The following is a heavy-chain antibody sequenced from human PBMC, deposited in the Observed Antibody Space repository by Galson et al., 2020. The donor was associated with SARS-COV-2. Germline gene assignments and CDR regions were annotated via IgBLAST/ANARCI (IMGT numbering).Heavy chain of an antibody. CDR2: IFFDGSEK. CDR1: GFTFSDHA. V-gene: IGHV3-33*01. CDR3: ARDGHSSRGWAFDY. J-gene: IGHJ4*02. D-gene: IGHD6-19*01. Sequence: GESLKISCAASGFTFSDHAMHWVRQAPGKGLEWVAQIFFDGSEKCYGDSVRGRFTISRDSSKNTVYLQMNNLRVDDTAVYYCARDGHSSRGWAFDYWGQGTLLTVSS.